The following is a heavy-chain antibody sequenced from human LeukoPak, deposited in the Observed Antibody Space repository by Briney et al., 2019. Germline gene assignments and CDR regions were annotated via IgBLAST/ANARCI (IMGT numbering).Heavy chain of an antibody. CDR1: GFTFSSYW. D-gene: IGHD6-13*01. V-gene: IGHV3-7*03. J-gene: IGHJ4*02. CDR2: IKQDGSEK. Sequence: GGSLRLSCAASGFTFSSYWMSWVRQAPGKGLEWVANIKQDGSEKYYVDSVKGRFTISRDNAKNSLYLQMNSLRAEDTAVYYCAKGSSSSRPYYFDYWGQGTLVTVSS. CDR3: AKGSSSSRPYYFDY.